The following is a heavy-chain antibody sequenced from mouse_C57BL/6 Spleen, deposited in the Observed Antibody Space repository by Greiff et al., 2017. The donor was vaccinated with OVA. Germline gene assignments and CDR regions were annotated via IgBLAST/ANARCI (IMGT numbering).Heavy chain of an antibody. CDR2: IYPRDGSN. V-gene: IGHV1-78*01. D-gene: IGHD1-1*01. CDR3: ARDYYYGSSPYFDV. J-gene: IGHJ1*03. CDR1: GYTFTDHT. Sequence: QVQLQQSDAELVKPGASVKISCKVSGYTFTDHTIHWMKQRPEQGLEWIGYIYPRDGSNTYNEKFKGKATLTADKSSSTAYMQLNSLTSDDSAVYFCARDYYYGSSPYFDVWGTGTTVTVSS.